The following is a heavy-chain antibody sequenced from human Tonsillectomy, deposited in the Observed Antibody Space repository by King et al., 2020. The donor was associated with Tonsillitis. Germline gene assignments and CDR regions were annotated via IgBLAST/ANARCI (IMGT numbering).Heavy chain of an antibody. Sequence: VQLQESGPGLVKPSQTLSLTCTVSGGSISGSDYSWTWIRQHPGKGLAWIGYIHYNGNTYYNPSLKSRLNISLDTSKNQFSLKVSSVTAADTAEYYCGRYEGGVFDPWGQGTLVTVSS. D-gene: IGHD2-15*01. CDR1: GGSISGSDYS. V-gene: IGHV4-31*03. CDR3: GRYEGGVFDP. CDR2: IHYNGNT. J-gene: IGHJ5*02.